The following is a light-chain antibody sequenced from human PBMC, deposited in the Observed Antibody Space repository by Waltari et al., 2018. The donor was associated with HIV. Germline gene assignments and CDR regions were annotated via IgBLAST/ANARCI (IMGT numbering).Light chain of an antibody. J-gene: IGKJ3*01. V-gene: IGKV1-39*01. Sequence: DIQVTQSPSSLSASLGDRVVITCRASQAISTYLKWYQQKAGKAPVLLVYSASTLQSGAPSRFRGSGSGRDFTLSISGLQPEDFATYFCQQSYESPFNFGPGTK. CDR1: QAISTY. CDR2: SAS. CDR3: QQSYESPFN.